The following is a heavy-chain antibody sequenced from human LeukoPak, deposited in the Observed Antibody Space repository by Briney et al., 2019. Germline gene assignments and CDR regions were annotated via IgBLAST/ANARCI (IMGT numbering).Heavy chain of an antibody. Sequence: GGSLRLSCAASGFTFSSYAMSWVRQAPGKGLEWVSAISGSGGSTYYADSVKGRFTTSRDNSKNTLYLQMNSLRAEDTAVYYCAKDNTLYSSGWRIFDYWGQGTLVTVSS. J-gene: IGHJ4*02. CDR3: AKDNTLYSSGWRIFDY. CDR2: ISGSGGST. V-gene: IGHV3-23*01. D-gene: IGHD6-19*01. CDR1: GFTFSSYA.